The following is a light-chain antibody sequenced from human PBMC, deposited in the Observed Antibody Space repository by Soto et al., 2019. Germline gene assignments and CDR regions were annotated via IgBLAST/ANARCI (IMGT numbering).Light chain of an antibody. J-gene: IGKJ3*01. CDR1: QGISNY. CDR2: AAS. Sequence: IQMTHSPSSLSASVGYRVTITCRASQGISNYLDWYQQKTGKVTKLLIYAASTLQSGVPSRLSGSGSGKDFTLTISSLQPEDVATYYCQKYNSAPFTFGPGTKVDIK. V-gene: IGKV1-27*01. CDR3: QKYNSAPFT.